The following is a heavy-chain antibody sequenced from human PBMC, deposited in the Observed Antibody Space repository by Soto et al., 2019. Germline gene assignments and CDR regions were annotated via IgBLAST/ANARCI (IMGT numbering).Heavy chain of an antibody. D-gene: IGHD3-3*01. CDR3: ARVTRLRFLEWLLGYFDY. V-gene: IGHV3-48*01. J-gene: IGHJ4*02. CDR2: ISSSSSTI. CDR1: GFTFSSYS. Sequence: GALRLSCAASGFTFSSYSMNWVRQAPGKGLEWVSYISSSSSTIYYADSVKGRFTISRDNAKNSLYLQMNSLRAEDTAVYYCARVTRLRFLEWLLGYFDYWGQGTLVTVSS.